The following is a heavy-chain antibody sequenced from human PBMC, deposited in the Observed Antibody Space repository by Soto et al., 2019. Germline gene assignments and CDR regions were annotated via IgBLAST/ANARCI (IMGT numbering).Heavy chain of an antibody. CDR2: IYYSGST. D-gene: IGHD6-19*01. J-gene: IGHJ4*02. CDR3: ARASGVAGRWGFDY. Sequence: SETLALTCRVSGASIRSYYWHWIRQPPGKGLEWIGYIYYSGSTNYNPSLKSRVTISVDTSKNQFSLKLSSVTAADTAVYYCARASGVAGRWGFDYWGQGTLVTVSS. V-gene: IGHV4-59*01. CDR1: GASIRSYY.